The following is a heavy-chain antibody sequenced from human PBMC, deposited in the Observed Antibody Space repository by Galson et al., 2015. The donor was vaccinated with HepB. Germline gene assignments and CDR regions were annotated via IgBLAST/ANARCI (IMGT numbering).Heavy chain of an antibody. Sequence: SVKVSCKASGGTFSSYAISWVRQAPGQGLEWMGRIIPILGIANYAQKFQGRVTITADKSTSTAYMELSSLRSEDTAVYYCARDLDIAPIYYYMDVWGKGTTVTVSS. D-gene: IGHD5-12*01. J-gene: IGHJ6*03. CDR2: IIPILGIA. CDR3: ARDLDIAPIYYYMDV. CDR1: GGTFSSYA. V-gene: IGHV1-69*04.